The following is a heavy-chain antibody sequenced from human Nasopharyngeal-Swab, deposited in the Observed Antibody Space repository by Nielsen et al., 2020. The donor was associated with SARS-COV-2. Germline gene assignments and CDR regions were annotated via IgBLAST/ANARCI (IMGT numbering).Heavy chain of an antibody. CDR1: GFTFSSYN. J-gene: IGHJ3*02. V-gene: IGHV3-21*01. CDR3: ARRSITGTTDAFDI. D-gene: IGHD1-7*01. Sequence: GGSLRLSCAASGFTFSSYNMNWVRQAPGKGLEWVSSISSSSSYIYYADSVKGRFTISRDNAKNSLYLQMNSLRAEDTAVYYCARRSITGTTDAFDIWGQGKVVTVSS. CDR2: ISSSSSYI.